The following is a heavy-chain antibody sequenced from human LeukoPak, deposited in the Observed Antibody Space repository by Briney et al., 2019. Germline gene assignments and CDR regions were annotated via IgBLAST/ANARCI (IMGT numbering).Heavy chain of an antibody. V-gene: IGHV5-51*01. CDR2: IYPGDSDT. D-gene: IGHD2-15*01. Sequence: GESLKISCKGSGYSFTSYWIGWVRQMPGKGLEWMGIIYPGDSDTRYSPSFQGQVTISANKYISTAYLQWSSLKASDTAMYYCAREYCSGGSCYQSTHYYMDVWGKGTTVTVSS. J-gene: IGHJ6*03. CDR3: AREYCSGGSCYQSTHYYMDV. CDR1: GYSFTSYW.